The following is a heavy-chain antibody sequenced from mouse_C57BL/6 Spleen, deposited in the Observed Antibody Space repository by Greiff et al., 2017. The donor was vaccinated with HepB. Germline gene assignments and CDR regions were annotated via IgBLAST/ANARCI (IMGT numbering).Heavy chain of an antibody. CDR3: ARWGLGRFDY. J-gene: IGHJ2*01. Sequence: EVQLQQSGPELVKPGASVKIPCKASGYTFTDYNMDWVKQSHGKSLEWIGDINPNNGGTIYNQKFKGKATLTVDKSSSTADMARRSLTSAYTAVYYCARWGLGRFDYWGQGTTLTVSS. D-gene: IGHD4-1*01. CDR1: GYTFTDYN. CDR2: INPNNGGT. V-gene: IGHV1-18*01.